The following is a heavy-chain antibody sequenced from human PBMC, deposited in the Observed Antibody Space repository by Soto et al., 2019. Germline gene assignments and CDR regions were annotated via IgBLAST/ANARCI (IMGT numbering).Heavy chain of an antibody. J-gene: IGHJ3*02. CDR3: ARDYYCSGGSCYDAFDI. CDR2: ISTYNAYT. V-gene: IGHV1-18*01. D-gene: IGHD2-15*01. Sequence: QVQLVQSGAEVKKPGASVKVSCKASGYTFTSYGISWVRQAPGQGVEWMGWISTYNAYTVYAQKFQGRVTMTKDTSTSTDYMELRSLRFDDTAVYYCARDYYCSGGSCYDAFDIWGQGTMVTVSS. CDR1: GYTFTSYG.